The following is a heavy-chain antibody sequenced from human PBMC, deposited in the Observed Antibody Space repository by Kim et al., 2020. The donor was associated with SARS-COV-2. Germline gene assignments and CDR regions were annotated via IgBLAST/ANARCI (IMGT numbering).Heavy chain of an antibody. Sequence: GGSLRLSCAASGFTFDDYAMHWVRQAPGKGLEWVSGISWNSGSIGYADSVKGRFTISRDNAKNSLYLQMNSLRAEDTALYYCAKDSGNYGLFDIWGQGTMVTVSS. J-gene: IGHJ3*02. CDR3: AKDSGNYGLFDI. CDR2: ISWNSGSI. D-gene: IGHD1-7*01. V-gene: IGHV3-9*01. CDR1: GFTFDDYA.